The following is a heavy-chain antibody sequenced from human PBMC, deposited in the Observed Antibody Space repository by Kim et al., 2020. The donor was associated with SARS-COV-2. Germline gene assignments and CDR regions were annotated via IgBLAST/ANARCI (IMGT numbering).Heavy chain of an antibody. CDR1: GFNIRDFA. D-gene: IGHD6-13*01. Sequence: GGSLRLSCAASGFNIRDFAMSWVRQGPGKGLEWVSAVSGGGARTYYADSVKGRFTISRDTSKNTLHLEMSSLRAEDTAVYYCAKDVKESRSWYTVGYWG. J-gene: IGHJ4*01. CDR3: AKDVKESRSWYTVGY. V-gene: IGHV3-23*01. CDR2: VSGGGART.